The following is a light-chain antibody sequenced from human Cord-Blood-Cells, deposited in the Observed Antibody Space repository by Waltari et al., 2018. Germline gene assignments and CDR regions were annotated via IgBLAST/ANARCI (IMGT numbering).Light chain of an antibody. CDR2: DVS. V-gene: IGLV2-14*01. Sequence: QSALTPPASVSGSPGQTITISCTGTSSDVGGYNYVTWYQQPPGKAPNLMIYDVSNRPSGVSNRFSGSKSGNTASLTISGLQAEDEADYYCSSYTSSSTYVFGTGTKVTVL. J-gene: IGLJ1*01. CDR3: SSYTSSSTYV. CDR1: SSDVGGYNY.